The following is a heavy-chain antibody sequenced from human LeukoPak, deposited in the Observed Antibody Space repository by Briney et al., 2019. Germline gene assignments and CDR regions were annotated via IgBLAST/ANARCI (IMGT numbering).Heavy chain of an antibody. D-gene: IGHD2-8*01. V-gene: IGHV3-13*01. CDR3: ARGRGPDEINGLDI. Sequence: GGSLRLSCAASGFTLSTYDMHWVRQGTGKGLEWVSALYIAGDTYYPDSVKGRFTISRENAKNSLYLQMNNLRAGDTAVYYRARGRGPDEINGLDIWGQGTMVTASS. J-gene: IGHJ3*02. CDR2: LYIAGDT. CDR1: GFTLSTYD.